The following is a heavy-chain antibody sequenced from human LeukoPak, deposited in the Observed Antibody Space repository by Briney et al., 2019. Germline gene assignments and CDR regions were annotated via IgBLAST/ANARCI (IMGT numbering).Heavy chain of an antibody. Sequence: GGSLRLSCAVSGFTFSSYAMSWVRQAPGQGLEWVSAIGPSGGSTYYADSVKGRFTISRDNSKNTLSLQMNSLRADDTAIYYCTRSGYRHPYHFESWGQGTLVIVSS. D-gene: IGHD3-22*01. CDR1: GFTFSSYA. CDR2: IGPSGGST. V-gene: IGHV3-23*01. J-gene: IGHJ4*02. CDR3: TRSGYRHPYHFES.